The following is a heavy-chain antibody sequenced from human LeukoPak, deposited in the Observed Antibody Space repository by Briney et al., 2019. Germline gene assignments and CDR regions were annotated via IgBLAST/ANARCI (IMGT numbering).Heavy chain of an antibody. CDR1: GYTFTGYY. D-gene: IGHD5-18*01. CDR2: MNPTSGGT. Sequence: GASVKVSCKASGYTFTGYYIHWVRQAPGQGLEWKGWMNPTSGGTNYAEKFQGRVTMTRDTSIITAYMELSSLRSDDTAVYYCVREGYHRPAWFDPWGQGTLVTVSS. J-gene: IGHJ5*02. V-gene: IGHV1-2*02. CDR3: VREGYHRPAWFDP.